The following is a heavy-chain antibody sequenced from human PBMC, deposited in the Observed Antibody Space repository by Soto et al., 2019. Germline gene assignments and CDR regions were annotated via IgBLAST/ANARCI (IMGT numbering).Heavy chain of an antibody. CDR2: ISYDGSLE. Sequence: PGGSLRLSCAASGCNFRSYATHWVRQAPGKGLEWVAVISYDGSLEYYADSVKGRFTISRDNSKNTLYLQMNSLRGEDTAVYYCARAAYSSSWNWFDPWGQGTLVTVSS. CDR3: ARAAYSSSWNWFDP. V-gene: IGHV3-30*04. CDR1: GCNFRSYA. J-gene: IGHJ5*02. D-gene: IGHD6-13*01.